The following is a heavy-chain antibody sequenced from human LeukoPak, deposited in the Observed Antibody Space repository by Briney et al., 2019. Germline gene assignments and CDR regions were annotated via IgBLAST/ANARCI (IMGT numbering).Heavy chain of an antibody. CDR1: GFTVSSNY. V-gene: IGHV3-66*04. Sequence: GGSLRLSCVVSGFTVSSNYMSWVRQAPGKGLEWVSIIYSSVSGGKTYYVDSVKGKFTISRDNSKNTVFLQMNNLRDEDTAVYFCARQQSLGISSGRGYGYGMDVWGQGTAVTVSS. CDR2: IYSSVSGGKT. J-gene: IGHJ6*02. D-gene: IGHD6-19*01. CDR3: ARQQSLGISSGRGYGYGMDV.